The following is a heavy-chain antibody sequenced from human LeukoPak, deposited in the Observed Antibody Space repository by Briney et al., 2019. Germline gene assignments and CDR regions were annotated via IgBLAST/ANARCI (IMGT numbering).Heavy chain of an antibody. CDR2: IKLDGGDD. CDR1: GFNFNTYW. V-gene: IGHV3-7*01. J-gene: IGHJ6*02. D-gene: IGHD6-13*01. Sequence: GGSLRLSCVASGFNFNTYWMSWVRQIPGRGLEWVANIKLDGGDDYYVDAVKGRFTVSRDNAKNSLYLQMNSLRAEDTAVYYCARDLEEQLVLWGMDVWGQGTTVTVSS. CDR3: ARDLEEQLVLWGMDV.